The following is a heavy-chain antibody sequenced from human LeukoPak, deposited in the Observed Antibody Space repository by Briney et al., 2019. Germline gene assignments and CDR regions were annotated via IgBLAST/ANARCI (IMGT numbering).Heavy chain of an antibody. V-gene: IGHV3-53*01. CDR1: GFTVSSNY. CDR3: ARGRSYLSAFDI. Sequence: GGSLRLSCAASGFTVSSNYMSWVRQAPGKGLEWVSIIYSGGSTFYADSVKGRFTISRDNSKNTLYLQMNSLRAEDTAVYYCARGRSYLSAFDIWGQGTMVTVSS. J-gene: IGHJ3*02. D-gene: IGHD3-10*01. CDR2: IYSGGST.